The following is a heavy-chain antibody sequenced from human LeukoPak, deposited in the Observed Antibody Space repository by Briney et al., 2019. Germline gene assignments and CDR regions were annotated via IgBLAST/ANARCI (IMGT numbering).Heavy chain of an antibody. D-gene: IGHD3-16*01. Sequence: ASVKVSCKVSGYTLTELSMHWVRQAPGKGLEWMGGFDPEDGETIYAQKVQGRVTMTEDTSTDTAYMELSSLRSEDTAVYYCATRLDYVAPFDPWGQGTLVTVSS. CDR2: FDPEDGET. J-gene: IGHJ5*02. CDR3: ATRLDYVAPFDP. CDR1: GYTLTELS. V-gene: IGHV1-24*01.